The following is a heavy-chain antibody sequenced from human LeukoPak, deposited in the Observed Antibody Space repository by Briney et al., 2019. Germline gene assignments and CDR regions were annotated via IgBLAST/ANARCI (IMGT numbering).Heavy chain of an antibody. J-gene: IGHJ4*02. Sequence: GGSLRLSCAASGFTFSSYAMSWVRQAPGKGLEWVSAISGSGGSTYYADSVKGRFTISRDNSKNTLYLQMNSLRAEDTAVYYCAKDRAIVGATTGLFDHWGQGTLVTVSS. D-gene: IGHD1-26*01. CDR2: ISGSGGST. CDR3: AKDRAIVGATTGLFDH. V-gene: IGHV3-23*01. CDR1: GFTFSSYA.